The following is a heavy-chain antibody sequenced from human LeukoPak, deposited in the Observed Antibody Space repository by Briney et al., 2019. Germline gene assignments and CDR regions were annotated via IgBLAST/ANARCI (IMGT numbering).Heavy chain of an antibody. Sequence: GGSLRLSCAASGFTFSSYAIHWVRQAPGKGLEWVAVISYDGSNKYYADSVKGRFTISRDNSKNTLYLQMNGLRAEDTAVYYCARDLGSSWELYYWGQGTLVTVSS. CDR1: GFTFSSYA. V-gene: IGHV3-30*04. J-gene: IGHJ4*02. D-gene: IGHD6-13*01. CDR2: ISYDGSNK. CDR3: ARDLGSSWELYY.